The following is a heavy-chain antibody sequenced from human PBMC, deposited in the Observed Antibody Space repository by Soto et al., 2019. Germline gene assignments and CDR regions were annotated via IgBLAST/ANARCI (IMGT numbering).Heavy chain of an antibody. CDR2: TRNKVNSYTT. CDR3: ARGGRTYWRYFDS. J-gene: IGHJ4*02. V-gene: IGHV3-72*01. Sequence: EVQLVESGGGLVQPGGSLRLSCAAAGFTISDYYMDWVRQAPGMGLEWVARTRNKVNSYTTEYAASVKGRFTISRGGSENSVYLLMNSLKTEDTAVYYGARGGRTYWRYFDSWGQGTLVTVSS. CDR1: GFTISDYY. D-gene: IGHD1-26*01.